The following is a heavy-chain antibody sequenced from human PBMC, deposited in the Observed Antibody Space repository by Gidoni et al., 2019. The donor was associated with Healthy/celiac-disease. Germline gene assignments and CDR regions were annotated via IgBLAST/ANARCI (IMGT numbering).Heavy chain of an antibody. CDR1: GFTLSSYA. CDR2: ISYDGSNK. D-gene: IGHD3-10*01. V-gene: IGHV3-30*04. CDR3: ARDLSSMVSVY. J-gene: IGHJ4*02. Sequence: QVQLVESGGGVVQPGGSLRLSCADSGFTLSSYAMHWVRQAPGKGLEWVAVISYDGSNKYYADSVKGRFTISRDNSKNTLYLQMNSLRAEDTAVYYCARDLSSMVSVYWGQGTLVTVSA.